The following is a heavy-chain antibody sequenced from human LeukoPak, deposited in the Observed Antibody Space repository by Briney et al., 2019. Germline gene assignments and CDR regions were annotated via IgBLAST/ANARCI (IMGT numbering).Heavy chain of an antibody. Sequence: GGSLRLSCAASGFIFSGDYMHWVRQVPGKGLVWVSRINGDGSGADYADSVKGRFTISRDNAKNTLYLQMNSLRAEDTAVYYCARSFYYGSGSHGMDVWGQGTTVTVSS. D-gene: IGHD3-10*01. CDR1: GFIFSGDY. V-gene: IGHV3-74*01. CDR3: ARSFYYGSGSHGMDV. J-gene: IGHJ6*02. CDR2: INGDGSGA.